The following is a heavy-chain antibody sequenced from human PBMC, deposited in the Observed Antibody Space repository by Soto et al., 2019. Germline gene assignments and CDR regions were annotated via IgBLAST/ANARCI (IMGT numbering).Heavy chain of an antibody. J-gene: IGHJ5*02. Sequence: GASVKVSCKASGGTFSSYAISWVRQAPGQGLEWMGGIIPIFGTANYAQKFQGRVTITADESTSTAYMELSSLRSEDTAVYYCARGMGIAAAGTGYWFDPWGQGTLVTVSS. CDR2: IIPIFGTA. CDR1: GGTFSSYA. V-gene: IGHV1-69*13. CDR3: ARGMGIAAAGTGYWFDP. D-gene: IGHD6-13*01.